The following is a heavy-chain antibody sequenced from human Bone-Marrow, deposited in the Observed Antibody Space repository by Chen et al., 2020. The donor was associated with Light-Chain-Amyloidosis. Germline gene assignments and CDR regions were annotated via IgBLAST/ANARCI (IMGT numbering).Heavy chain of an antibody. Sequence: QVQLQESGPGLVKPSEPLSLTCTVPGGPISSYYWSWIRQPAGKGLEWIGRIYTSGSTNYNPSLKSRVTMSVDTSKNQFSLKLSSVTAADTAVYYCARGDYYDSSGYYYDAFDIWGQGTMVTVSS. CDR2: IYTSGST. CDR3: ARGDYYDSSGYYYDAFDI. CDR1: GGPISSYY. D-gene: IGHD3-22*01. V-gene: IGHV4-4*07. J-gene: IGHJ3*02.